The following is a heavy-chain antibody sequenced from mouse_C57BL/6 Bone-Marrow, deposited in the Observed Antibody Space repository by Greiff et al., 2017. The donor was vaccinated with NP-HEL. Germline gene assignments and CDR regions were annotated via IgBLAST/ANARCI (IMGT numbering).Heavy chain of an antibody. CDR2: INPGSGGT. Sequence: VQLQQSGAELVRPGTSVKVSCKASGYAFTNYLIEWVKQRPGQGLEWIGVINPGSGGTNYNEKFKGKATLTADKSSSTAYMQLSSLTSEDSAVYFCARWGFITTVVARGYAMDYWGQGTSVTVSS. J-gene: IGHJ4*01. CDR1: GYAFTNYL. V-gene: IGHV1-54*01. CDR3: ARWGFITTVVARGYAMDY. D-gene: IGHD1-1*01.